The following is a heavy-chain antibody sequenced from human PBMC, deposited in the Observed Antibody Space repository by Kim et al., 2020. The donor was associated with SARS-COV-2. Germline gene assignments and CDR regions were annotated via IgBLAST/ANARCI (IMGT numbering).Heavy chain of an antibody. J-gene: IGHJ4*02. CDR3: AKGNTSSPYSARDK. CDR1: GFIFGTYA. Sequence: GGSLRLSCAASGFIFGTYAMSWVRQAPGKGLEWVSVIGNNTFYTDSVKGRFTISRDNSRNTLYLQMNSLRAEDTAIYYFAKGNTSSPYSARDKWGQGTLV. CDR2: IGNNT. D-gene: IGHD6-13*01. V-gene: IGHV3-23*01.